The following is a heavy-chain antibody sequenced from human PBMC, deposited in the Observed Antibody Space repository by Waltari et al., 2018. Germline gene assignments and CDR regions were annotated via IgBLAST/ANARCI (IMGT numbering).Heavy chain of an antibody. D-gene: IGHD3-10*01. V-gene: IGHV4-34*01. J-gene: IGHJ6*03. Sequence: QVQLQQWGAGLLKPSETLSLTCAVYGGSFSGYYWSWIRQPPGRGLEWIGEINHSGSTNYNPSLKSRVTISVDTSKNQFSLKLSSVTAADTAVYYCARLIMVRGAPYYYYYMDVWGKGTTVTVSS. CDR3: ARLIMVRGAPYYYYYMDV. CDR2: INHSGST. CDR1: GGSFSGYY.